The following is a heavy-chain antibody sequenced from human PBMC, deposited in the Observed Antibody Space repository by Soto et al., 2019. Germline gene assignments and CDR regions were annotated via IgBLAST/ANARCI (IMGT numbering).Heavy chain of an antibody. V-gene: IGHV1-2*04. Sequence: ASVKVSCKASGYTFTGYYMHWVRQAHGQGLEWMGWINPNSGGTNYAQKFQGWVTMTRDTSISTAYMELSRLRSDDTAVYYCARYLVSSGYYGTDYYYYGMDVWGQGTTVTVSS. CDR3: ARYLVSSGYYGTDYYYYGMDV. J-gene: IGHJ6*02. CDR2: INPNSGGT. D-gene: IGHD3-22*01. CDR1: GYTFTGYY.